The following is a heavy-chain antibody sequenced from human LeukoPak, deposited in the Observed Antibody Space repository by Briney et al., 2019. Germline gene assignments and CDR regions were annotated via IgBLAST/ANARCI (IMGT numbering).Heavy chain of an antibody. CDR1: GGSFSGYY. Sequence: SETLSLTCAVYGGSFSGYYWSWIRQPPGKGLEWIGEINHSGSTNYNPSLKSRVTISVDTSKNQFSLKLSSVTAADTAVYYCARDARGYDFWSGYPPTYYGMDVWGQGTTVTVSS. V-gene: IGHV4-34*01. D-gene: IGHD3-3*01. J-gene: IGHJ6*02. CDR2: INHSGST. CDR3: ARDARGYDFWSGYPPTYYGMDV.